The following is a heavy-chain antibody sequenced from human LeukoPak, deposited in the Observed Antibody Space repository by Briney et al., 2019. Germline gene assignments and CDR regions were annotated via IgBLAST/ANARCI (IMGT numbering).Heavy chain of an antibody. J-gene: IGHJ4*02. CDR3: ARDSSGWSFDY. V-gene: IGHV3-48*03. CDR1: GFTLSSYE. CDR2: ISSSGSTK. Sequence: GRSLRPSCAPSGFTLSSYEINWVRQAPGAWLEWVSYISSSGSTKYYADSVKGRFTIARDNAKNSLYLQMNSLRAEDTAVYYCARDSSGWSFDYWGQGTLVTVSS. D-gene: IGHD6-19*01.